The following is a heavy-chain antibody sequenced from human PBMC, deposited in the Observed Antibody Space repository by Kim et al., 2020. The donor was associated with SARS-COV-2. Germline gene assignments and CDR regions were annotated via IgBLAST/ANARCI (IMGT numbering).Heavy chain of an antibody. CDR3: ARLPYDYVWGSSAPVYYFDY. J-gene: IGHJ4*02. Sequence: GGSLRLSCAASGFTFSDYYMSWIRQAPGKGLEWVSYISSSSSYTNYADSVKGRFTISRDNAKNSLYLQMNSLRAEDTAVYYCARLPYDYVWGSSAPVYYFDYWGQGTLVTVSS. V-gene: IGHV3-11*03. CDR1: GFTFSDYY. CDR2: ISSSSSYT. D-gene: IGHD3-16*01.